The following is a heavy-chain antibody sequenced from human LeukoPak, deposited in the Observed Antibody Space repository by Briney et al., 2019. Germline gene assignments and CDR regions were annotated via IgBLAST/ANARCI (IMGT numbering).Heavy chain of an antibody. CDR2: ISRSGRTI. J-gene: IGHJ5*02. CDR1: GFTFSGYA. CDR3: ASQYYYDNSAYYTSDWFDP. Sequence: TGGSLRLSCEASGFTFSGYAVSWVRQAPGKGLEWVSFISRSGRTIYYADSVKGRFTISRDDAKNSLYLQMSSLRAGDTALYYCASQYYYDNSAYYTSDWFDPWGQGTLVTVSS. D-gene: IGHD3-22*01. V-gene: IGHV3-48*03.